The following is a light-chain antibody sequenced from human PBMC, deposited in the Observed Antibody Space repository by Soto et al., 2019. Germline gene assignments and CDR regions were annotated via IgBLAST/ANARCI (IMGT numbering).Light chain of an antibody. J-gene: IGKJ5*01. CDR1: QSVSSSY. CDR3: QQYNNWPPST. V-gene: IGKV3-15*01. Sequence: ELVLTQSPGTLSLSPGESATLXXRPSQSVSSSYLAWYQQKPGQAPRLXXYGASTRATGIPARFSGSGSGTDFTLTISSLQSEDFAVYYCQQYNNWPPSTFGQGTRLEIK. CDR2: GAS.